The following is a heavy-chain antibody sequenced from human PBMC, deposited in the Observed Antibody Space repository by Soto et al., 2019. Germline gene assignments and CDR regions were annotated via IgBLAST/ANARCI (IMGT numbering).Heavy chain of an antibody. CDR1: GAAISSFS. D-gene: IGHD3-16*01. J-gene: IGHJ6*02. V-gene: IGHV4-4*07. CDR2: IYTSEVT. Sequence: AETLALTSTVSGAAISSFSWRWIRQPAGKGLEWIGRIYTSEVTNYNPSLKSRVTTSVDTCKSQFSLKLSSVTAADTAVYYCAREITGYYYAMDVWGQGTTATVSS. CDR3: AREITGYYYAMDV.